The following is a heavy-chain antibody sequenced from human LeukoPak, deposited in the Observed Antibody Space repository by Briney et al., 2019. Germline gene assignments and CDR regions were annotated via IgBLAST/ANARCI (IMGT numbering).Heavy chain of an antibody. CDR2: MRYDGSNK. Sequence: GGSLRLSCAASGFTFSTYGMHWVRQAPGKGLEWVAFMRYDGSNKYYADSVKGRFTISRDNSKNTLYLQMNSLRAEDTAVYYCATGGYDSSGYYYLAAFDIWGQGTMVTVSS. D-gene: IGHD3-22*01. J-gene: IGHJ3*02. CDR1: GFTFSTYG. CDR3: ATGGYDSSGYYYLAAFDI. V-gene: IGHV3-30*02.